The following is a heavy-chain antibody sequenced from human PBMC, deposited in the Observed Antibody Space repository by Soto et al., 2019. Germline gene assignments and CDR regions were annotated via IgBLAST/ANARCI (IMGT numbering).Heavy chain of an antibody. Sequence: DVQLLESGGGLVQPGVSLRLSFAASAFTFSSYDMSCVRQAPGKGLEWVSSITVSGSSTYYAESVKGRFTISRDNSKNTMYLQMNRLRAEDTAVYYCAKDRGKNVVGATMDYWGQGTLVTVSS. CDR2: ITVSGSST. CDR1: AFTFSSYD. CDR3: AKDRGKNVVGATMDY. D-gene: IGHD1-26*01. J-gene: IGHJ4*02. V-gene: IGHV3-23*01.